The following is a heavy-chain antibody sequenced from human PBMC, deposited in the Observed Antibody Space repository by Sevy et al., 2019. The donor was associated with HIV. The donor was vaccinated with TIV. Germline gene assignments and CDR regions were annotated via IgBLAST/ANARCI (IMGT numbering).Heavy chain of an antibody. CDR1: GGTFSSYA. Sequence: ASVKVSCKASGGTFSSYAISWVRQAPGQGLEWMGGIIPILGIANYAQKFQGRVTITADKSTSTAYMELSSLRSEDTAVYYCASVLPAATTYYYYMDVWGKGTTVTVSS. J-gene: IGHJ6*03. CDR3: ASVLPAATTYYYYMDV. CDR2: IIPILGIA. D-gene: IGHD2-2*01. V-gene: IGHV1-69*10.